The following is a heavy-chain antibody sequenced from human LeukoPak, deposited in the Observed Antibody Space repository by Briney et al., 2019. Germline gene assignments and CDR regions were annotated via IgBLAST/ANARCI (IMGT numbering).Heavy chain of an antibody. CDR1: GYTFSVYY. D-gene: IGHD5-18*01. J-gene: IGHJ4*02. CDR2: INPRSGGT. Sequence: GASVKDSGKTSGYTFSVYYLHLVRQSPGQGLEWMGEINPRSGGTMFAQNIPGRVTMTRDTSISTAYMELYSLRSDATAVYYCARGALEKQLLIHFDYWGQGTLVTVSS. V-gene: IGHV1-2*02. CDR3: ARGALEKQLLIHFDY.